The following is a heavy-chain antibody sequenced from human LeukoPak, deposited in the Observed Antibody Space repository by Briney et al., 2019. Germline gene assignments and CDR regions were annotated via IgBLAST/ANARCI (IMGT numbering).Heavy chain of an antibody. D-gene: IGHD4-17*01. Sequence: GGSLRLSCAASGFTFSSYSMNWVRQAPGKGLEWVSSISSSSSYIYYADSVKGRFTISRDNAKNSLYLQMNSLRAEDTAVYYCARECIPLYGDYLNWFDPWGQGTLVTVSS. CDR2: ISSSSSYI. V-gene: IGHV3-21*01. J-gene: IGHJ5*02. CDR3: ARECIPLYGDYLNWFDP. CDR1: GFTFSSYS.